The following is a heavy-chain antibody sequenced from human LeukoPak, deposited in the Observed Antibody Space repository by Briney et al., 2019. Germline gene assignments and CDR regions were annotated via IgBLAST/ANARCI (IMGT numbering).Heavy chain of an antibody. CDR2: IDPSDSYT. V-gene: IGHV5-10-1*01. CDR1: GYSFTTYW. Sequence: GESLRTSCKGSGYSFTTYWISWVRQMPGKGLEWMGTIDPSDSYTNYSPSFQGHVTISPDKSISTAYLQWSSLKASDTAMYYCATVTTIYYYYGMDVWGQGTTVTVSS. J-gene: IGHJ6*02. D-gene: IGHD4-17*01. CDR3: ATVTTIYYYYGMDV.